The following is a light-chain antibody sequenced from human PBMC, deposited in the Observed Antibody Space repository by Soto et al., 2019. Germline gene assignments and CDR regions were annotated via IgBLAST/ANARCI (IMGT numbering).Light chain of an antibody. CDR3: QQYESYSAT. CDR1: QSVSGW. CDR2: DVS. Sequence: DIQMTQFPSTLSASIGDTITITCRASQSVSGWLAWYQHKPGKAPKLLIYDVSSLRRGVPLRVSGSGSGTEFTLTIVSLQADDFATYYCQQYESYSATFGQGTKVEVE. V-gene: IGKV1-5*01. J-gene: IGKJ1*01.